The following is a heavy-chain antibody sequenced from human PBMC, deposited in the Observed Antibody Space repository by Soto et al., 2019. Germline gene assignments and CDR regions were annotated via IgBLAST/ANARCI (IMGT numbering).Heavy chain of an antibody. CDR2: SIPIFGTS. V-gene: IGHV1-69*01. D-gene: IGHD5-12*01. CDR1: GGTFSNYA. Sequence: QVQLVQSGAELKKPGSSVKVSCKSSGGTFSNYAITWVRQAPGQGLEWMGGSIPIFGTSNYAHKFQGRVTFTADESITTTYMELSSLKSEDTAVYYCASRPRNGYNTWGQGTLVTVSS. J-gene: IGHJ5*02. CDR3: ASRPRNGYNT.